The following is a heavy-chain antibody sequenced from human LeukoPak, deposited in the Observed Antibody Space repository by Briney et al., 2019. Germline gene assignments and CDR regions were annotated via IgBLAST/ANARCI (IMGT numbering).Heavy chain of an antibody. D-gene: IGHD4-11*01. Sequence: PSETLSLTCTVSGGSISSNYMSWVRQAPGKGLEWVSVIYSGDSTYYAHSVSGRFTISRHNSKNTLYLQMNSLRAEDTAVYYCARDSNYAFDYWGQGTLVTVSS. J-gene: IGHJ4*02. CDR2: IYSGDST. CDR3: ARDSNYAFDY. CDR1: GGSISSNY. V-gene: IGHV3-66*01.